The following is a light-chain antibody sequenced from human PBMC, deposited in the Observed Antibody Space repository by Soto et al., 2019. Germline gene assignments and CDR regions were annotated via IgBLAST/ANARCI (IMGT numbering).Light chain of an antibody. CDR2: AVN. CDR1: SSDVGGYNY. CDR3: SSYTSTSTL. J-gene: IGLJ1*01. V-gene: IGLV2-8*01. Sequence: QSVLTQPPSASGSPGQSVTISCTGTSSDVGGYNYVSWYQQHPGKAPKLIIYAVNKWPSGVPDRFSGSKSGNTASLTVSGLQAEDEADYYCSSYTSTSTLFGTGTKVTVL.